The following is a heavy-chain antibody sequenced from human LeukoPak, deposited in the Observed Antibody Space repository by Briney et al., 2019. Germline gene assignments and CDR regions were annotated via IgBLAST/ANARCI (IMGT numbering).Heavy chain of an antibody. J-gene: IGHJ6*02. CDR3: AKKKGIDYYFGMDV. CDR1: GFTFSTYA. V-gene: IGHV3-23*01. D-gene: IGHD1-14*01. CDR2: ISGSGGAT. Sequence: GGSLRLSCAASGFTFSTYAMSWVRQAPGKGLEWVSVISGSGGATYYADSVKGRFTISRDSSKSTLYLQMNSLRAEDTAIYYCAKKKGIDYYFGMDVWGQGTTVTVSS.